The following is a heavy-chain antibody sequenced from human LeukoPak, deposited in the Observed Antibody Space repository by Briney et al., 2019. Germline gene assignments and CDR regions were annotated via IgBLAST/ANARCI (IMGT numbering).Heavy chain of an antibody. J-gene: IGHJ4*02. CDR1: GYTFTGYY. CDR3: ASAVVGATTGPYFDH. D-gene: IGHD1-26*01. Sequence: ASVKVSCKASGYTFTGYYMHWVRQAPGQGLEWMGWINPNSGGTNYAQKFQGRVTMTRDTSISTAYMELSRLRSDDTAVYYCASAVVGATTGPYFDHWGQGTLVTVSS. CDR2: INPNSGGT. V-gene: IGHV1-2*02.